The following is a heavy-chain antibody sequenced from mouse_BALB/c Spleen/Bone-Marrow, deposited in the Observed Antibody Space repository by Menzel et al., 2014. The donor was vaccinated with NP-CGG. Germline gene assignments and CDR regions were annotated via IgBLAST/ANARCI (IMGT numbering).Heavy chain of an antibody. J-gene: IGHJ1*01. CDR2: INPSSSYT. Sequence: VKLMESGAELARPGASVKMSCKASGYTFTSYTMHWVKQRPGQGLEWIGYINPSSSYTNYNQKFKDKATLTADKSSSTAYMQLSSLTSEDSAVYYCARSLRWYFDVWGAGTTVTVSS. CDR3: ARSLRWYFDV. V-gene: IGHV1-4*01. D-gene: IGHD1-1*01. CDR1: GYTFTSYT.